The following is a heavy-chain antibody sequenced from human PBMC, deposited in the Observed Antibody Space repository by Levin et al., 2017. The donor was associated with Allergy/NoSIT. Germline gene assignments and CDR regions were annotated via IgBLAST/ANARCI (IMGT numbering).Heavy chain of an antibody. J-gene: IGHJ6*03. Sequence: PGGSLRLSCAASGFTFRSYGMHWVRQAPGKGLEWVAVISYDGSNKYYADSVKGRFTISRDNSKNTLYLQMDSLRPEDTAVYYCANLQYNDILTGFYSNNGYYYMDVWGKGTTVTVSS. D-gene: IGHD3-9*01. CDR2: ISYDGSNK. CDR3: ANLQYNDILTGFYSNNGYYYMDV. V-gene: IGHV3-30*18. CDR1: GFTFRSYG.